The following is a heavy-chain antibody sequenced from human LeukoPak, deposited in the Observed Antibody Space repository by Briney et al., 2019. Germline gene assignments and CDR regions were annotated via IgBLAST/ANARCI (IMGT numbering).Heavy chain of an antibody. J-gene: IGHJ4*02. Sequence: ASVKVSCKASGYTFTSYDINWVRQATGQGLEWMGWMNPNSGNTGYAQKFQGRVTITRNTSIITAYMELSSLRAEDTAVYYCARDREDYGDFGYWGQGTLVTVSS. CDR2: MNPNSGNT. V-gene: IGHV1-8*01. CDR3: ARDREDYGDFGY. CDR1: GYTFTSYD. D-gene: IGHD4-17*01.